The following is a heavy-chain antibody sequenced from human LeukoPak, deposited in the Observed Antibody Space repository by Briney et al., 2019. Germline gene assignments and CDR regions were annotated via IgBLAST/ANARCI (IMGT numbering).Heavy chain of an antibody. CDR1: GYTLTELS. CDR3: ATFLTGYFRGNDY. V-gene: IGHV1-24*01. J-gene: IGHJ4*02. CDR2: FDSEDGET. D-gene: IGHD3-9*01. Sequence: GASVKVSCKVSGYTLTELSMHWVRQAPGEGLEGRGGFDSEDGETIYAKKFQGRVTMAEDTSTDTSYMGLRSLRSEDTAVYYCATFLTGYFRGNDYWGQGSLVTVSS.